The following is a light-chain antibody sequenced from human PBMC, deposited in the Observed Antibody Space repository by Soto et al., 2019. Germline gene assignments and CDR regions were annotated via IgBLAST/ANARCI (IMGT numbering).Light chain of an antibody. Sequence: QSVLTQSPSASASLGASVKLTCTLSSGHSSYAIAWHQQQPEKGPRYLMNLNSDGSHSKGDGIPDRFSGSSSGAERYLTISSLQSEDEADYYCQTWGTGIGVFGGGTQLTVL. V-gene: IGLV4-69*01. CDR2: LNSDGSH. CDR1: SGHSSYA. CDR3: QTWGTGIGV. J-gene: IGLJ2*01.